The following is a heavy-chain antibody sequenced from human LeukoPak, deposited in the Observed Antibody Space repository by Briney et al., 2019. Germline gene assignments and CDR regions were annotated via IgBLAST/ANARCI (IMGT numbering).Heavy chain of an antibody. V-gene: IGHV3-30*01. CDR2: VSYDGSNK. J-gene: IGHJ6*03. Sequence: GGSLRLSCAASGFTFSRHAMHWVRQAPGKGLEWVAIVSYDGSNKYYADSVKGRFTISRDNSKNTLFLQMNSLRAEDTAVYYCARGGSGSYYYYFYYMDVWGQGTTVTVSS. CDR3: ARGGSGSYYYYFYYMDV. D-gene: IGHD3-10*01. CDR1: GFTFSRHA.